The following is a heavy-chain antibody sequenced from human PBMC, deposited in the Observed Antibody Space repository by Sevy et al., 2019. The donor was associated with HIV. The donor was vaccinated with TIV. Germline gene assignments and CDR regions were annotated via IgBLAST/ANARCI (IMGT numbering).Heavy chain of an antibody. Sequence: SETLSLTCTVSGGSISSSSYYWGWIRQPPGKGLEWIGSIYYSGSTYYNPSLKSRVTISVDTSKNQFSLKLSSVTAADTAVYYCARDDSSVGAFDIWGQGKMVTVSS. CDR1: GGSISSSSYY. J-gene: IGHJ3*02. V-gene: IGHV4-39*02. CDR3: ARDDSSVGAFDI. D-gene: IGHD3-22*01. CDR2: IYYSGST.